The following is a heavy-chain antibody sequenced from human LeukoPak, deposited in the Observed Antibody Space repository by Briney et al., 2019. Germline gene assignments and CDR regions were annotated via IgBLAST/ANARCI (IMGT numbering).Heavy chain of an antibody. CDR3: AKSGIEAAGSLVYFDY. CDR1: GFTFSSYG. Sequence: GGSLRLSCAASGFTFSSYGMHWVRQAPGKGLECVAVISYDGSNKYYTDSVRGRFTISRDNSKNTLYLQMNSLRAEDTAVYYCAKSGIEAAGSLVYFDYWGQGTLVTASS. J-gene: IGHJ4*02. V-gene: IGHV3-30*18. D-gene: IGHD6-13*01. CDR2: ISYDGSNK.